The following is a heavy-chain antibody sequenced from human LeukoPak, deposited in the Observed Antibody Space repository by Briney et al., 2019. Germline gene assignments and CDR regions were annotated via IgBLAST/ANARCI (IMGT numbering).Heavy chain of an antibody. CDR3: ARAYGSGSYFAFDI. Sequence: ASVKVSCKVSGYTFTGYYMHWVRQAPGQGLEWMGWINPNSGGTNSAQKFQGRVTMTRDTSISTVYLELSSVRSDDTAVYYCARAYGSGSYFAFDIWGQGTMVTVSS. D-gene: IGHD3-10*01. J-gene: IGHJ3*02. CDR2: INPNSGGT. CDR1: GYTFTGYY. V-gene: IGHV1-2*02.